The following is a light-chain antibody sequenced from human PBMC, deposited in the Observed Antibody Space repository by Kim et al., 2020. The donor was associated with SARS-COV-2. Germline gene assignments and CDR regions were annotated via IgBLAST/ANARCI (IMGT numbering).Light chain of an antibody. CDR2: GAS. CDR1: QSISSEF. V-gene: IGKV3-20*01. CDR3: QQYTTSPPAYT. Sequence: PGERATLSCGASQSISSEFLAWYQQISGQPPRLLIFGASNRAAGIPDRFSGGGSGTDFTLTITRLEPADSAVYYCQQYTTSPPAYTFGQGTKLEI. J-gene: IGKJ2*01.